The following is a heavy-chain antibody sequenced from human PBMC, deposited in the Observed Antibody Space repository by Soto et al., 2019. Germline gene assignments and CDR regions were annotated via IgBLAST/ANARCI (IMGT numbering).Heavy chain of an antibody. CDR3: ARVLGGYCTNGVCWAKQQHYYYYMDV. J-gene: IGHJ6*03. Sequence: SETLSLTCTVSGGSISSGGYYWSWIRQHPGKGLEWIGYIYYSGSTYYSPSLKSRVTISVDTSKNQFSLKLSSVTAADTAVYYCARVLGGYCTNGVCWAKQQHYYYYMDVWGKGTTVTVSS. CDR1: GGSISSGGYY. CDR2: IYYSGST. V-gene: IGHV4-31*03. D-gene: IGHD2-8*01.